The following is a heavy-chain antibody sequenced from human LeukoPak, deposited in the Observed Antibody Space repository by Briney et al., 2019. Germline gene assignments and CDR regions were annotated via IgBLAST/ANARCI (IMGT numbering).Heavy chain of an antibody. CDR3: ARDSIIGTTVTTYYYYGMDV. V-gene: IGHV3-48*01. D-gene: IGHD4-17*01. J-gene: IGHJ6*02. Sequence: GGSLGLSCAASGFTFSSYSMNWVRQAPGKGLEWVPYISSSSSTIYYADSVKGRFTISRDNAKNSLYLQMNSLRAEDTAVYYCARDSIIGTTVTTYYYYGMDVWGQGTTVTVSS. CDR1: GFTFSSYS. CDR2: ISSSSSTI.